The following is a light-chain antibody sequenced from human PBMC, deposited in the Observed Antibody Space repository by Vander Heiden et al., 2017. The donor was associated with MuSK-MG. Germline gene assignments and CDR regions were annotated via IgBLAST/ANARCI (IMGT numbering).Light chain of an antibody. V-gene: IGLV1-36*01. CDR2: YDD. Sequence: TIPCSGSSSNIGNNAVNWYQQLPGKAPKLLIYYDDLLPSGVSDRFSGSKSGTSAALAISGLQAEDEADYYCAAWEDSLNGLVFGGGTKLTVL. CDR1: SSNIGNNA. CDR3: AAWEDSLNGLV. J-gene: IGLJ2*01.